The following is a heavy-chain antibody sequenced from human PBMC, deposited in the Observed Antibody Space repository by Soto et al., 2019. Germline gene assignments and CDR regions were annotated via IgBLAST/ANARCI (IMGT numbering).Heavy chain of an antibody. CDR2: LGITGKTG. CDR1: GFTFSDYA. Sequence: EVDLVESGGGLVQPGGSLRLSCVASGFTFSDYAMNWVRQAPGKGLEWVSWLGITGKTGDYADSVKGRFTISRDNARNSVYLQMNSLRDEDTAVYYCVRDHYYAFDIWGQGTMVTVS. D-gene: IGHD1-26*01. J-gene: IGHJ3*02. CDR3: VRDHYYAFDI. V-gene: IGHV3-48*02.